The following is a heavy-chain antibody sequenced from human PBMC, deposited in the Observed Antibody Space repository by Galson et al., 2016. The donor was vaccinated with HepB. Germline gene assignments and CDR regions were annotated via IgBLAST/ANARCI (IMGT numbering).Heavy chain of an antibody. CDR2: IYDSGST. V-gene: IGHV4-30-2*01. CDR1: GGSISSGGYS. CDR3: ARGGRDEAFDI. Sequence: TLSLTCTVSGGSISSGGYSWSWIRQPPGKGREWIGYIYDSGSTYYNPSPKSRLTISVDRSKNQFSLKPSSVTAADTAVYYCARGGRDEAFDIWGQGTMATASS. J-gene: IGHJ3*02.